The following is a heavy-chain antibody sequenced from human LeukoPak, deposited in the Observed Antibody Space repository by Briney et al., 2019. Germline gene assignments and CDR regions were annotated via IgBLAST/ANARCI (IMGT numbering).Heavy chain of an antibody. V-gene: IGHV4-34*01. CDR1: GGSFSGYY. CDR2: INHSGST. CDR3: ARGGRGSSSWYNFDY. D-gene: IGHD6-13*01. Sequence: SETLSLTCAVYGGSFSGYYWSWIRQPPGKGLEWIGEINHSGSTNYNPSLKSRVTISVDTSKNQFSLKLSSVTAADTAVYYCARGGRGSSSWYNFDYWGQGTLVTVSS. J-gene: IGHJ4*02.